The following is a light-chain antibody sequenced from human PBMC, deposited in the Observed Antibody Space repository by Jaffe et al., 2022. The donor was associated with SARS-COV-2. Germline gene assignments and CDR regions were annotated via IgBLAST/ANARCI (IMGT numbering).Light chain of an antibody. CDR2: GND. CDR3: QSYDTSLAVGV. J-gene: IGLJ3*02. Sequence: QSVLTQPPSVSGAPGQRVTISCSGSSSNFGAGFDVHWYQQLPGTAPKLIIYGNDNRPSGVPARFSASKSGTSASLAITGLQTEDEADYYCQSYDTSLAVGVFGGGTKLTVL. CDR1: SSNFGAGFD. V-gene: IGLV1-40*01.